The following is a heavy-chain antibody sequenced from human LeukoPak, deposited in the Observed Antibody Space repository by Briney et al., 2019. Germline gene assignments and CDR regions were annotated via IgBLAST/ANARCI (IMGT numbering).Heavy chain of an antibody. CDR2: INHSGST. D-gene: IGHD3-22*01. CDR3: ATVYYYDSSPFDY. J-gene: IGHJ4*02. CDR1: GGSFSGYY. Sequence: SETLSLTCAVYGGSFSGYYWSWIRQPPGKGLEWIGEINHSGSTNYNPSLKSRVTISVDTSKNQFSLKLSSVTAADTAMYYCATVYYYDSSPFDYWGQGTLVTVSS. V-gene: IGHV4-34*01.